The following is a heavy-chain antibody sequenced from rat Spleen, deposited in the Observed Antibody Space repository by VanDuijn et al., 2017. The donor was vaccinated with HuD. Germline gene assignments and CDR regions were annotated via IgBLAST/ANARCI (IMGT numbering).Heavy chain of an antibody. D-gene: IGHD5-1*01. CDR3: TRENWVFDY. CDR1: GLTFSDYI. V-gene: IGHV5-7*01. Sequence: EVQLVETGGGLVQPGRSLKLSCVASGLTFSDYIMAWVRQAPKKGLEWVATIRYDGGSTYYRDSVKGRFTISREDGRSTLYLQMNSLRSEDTATYYCTRENWVFDYWGQGVMVTVSS. CDR2: IRYDGGST. J-gene: IGHJ2*01.